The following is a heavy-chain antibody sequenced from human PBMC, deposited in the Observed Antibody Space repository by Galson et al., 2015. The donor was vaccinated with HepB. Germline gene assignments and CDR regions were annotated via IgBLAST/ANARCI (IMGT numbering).Heavy chain of an antibody. D-gene: IGHD1-26*01. J-gene: IGHJ3*02. CDR1: GYPFTGFY. CDR2: INPNSGAT. V-gene: IGHV1-2*02. Sequence: SVKVSCKASGYPFTGFYMHWVRLAPGQGLEWMGWINPNSGATKSAQKFQGRVTMTRDTSISTAYMDLSRLRSDDTALYFCARGLKWEGPYDGFDIWGQGTMVTVSS. CDR3: ARGLKWEGPYDGFDI.